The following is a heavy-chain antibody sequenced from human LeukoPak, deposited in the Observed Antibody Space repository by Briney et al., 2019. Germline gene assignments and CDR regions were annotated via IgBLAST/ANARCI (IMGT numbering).Heavy chain of an antibody. J-gene: IGHJ4*02. CDR2: TRNKANGYTT. D-gene: IGHD2-2*01. V-gene: IGHV3-72*01. CDR3: ARAETSSTSLVIFDY. Sequence: GGSLRLSCAVSGFTFSDHYMDWVRQAPGKGLEWVGRTRNKANGYTTEYAASVIGRFTISRDDSKNLLYLQMHSLKAEDTAVYYCARAETSSTSLVIFDYWGQGTLVTVSS. CDR1: GFTFSDHY.